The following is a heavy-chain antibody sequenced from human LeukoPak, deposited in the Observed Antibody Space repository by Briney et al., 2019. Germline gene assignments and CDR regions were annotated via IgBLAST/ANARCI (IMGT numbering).Heavy chain of an antibody. V-gene: IGHV4-59*01. CDR2: IYYSGST. CDR3: ARGVNSGYFDY. J-gene: IGHJ4*02. Sequence: SETLSLTCTVSGGSISNYYWSWIRQPPGKGLEWIGYIYYSGSTNYNPSLKSRLTISVDTSKNQFSLKLSSVTAADTAVYYCARGVNSGYFDYCGQGTLVTVSS. D-gene: IGHD1-26*01. CDR1: GGSISNYY.